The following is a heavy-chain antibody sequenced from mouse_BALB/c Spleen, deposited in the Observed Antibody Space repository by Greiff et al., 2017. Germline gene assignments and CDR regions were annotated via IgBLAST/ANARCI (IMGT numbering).Heavy chain of an antibody. J-gene: IGHJ4*01. V-gene: IGHV1-87*01. Sequence: VQLQQSGAELARPGASVKLSCKASGYTFTSYWMQWVKQRPGQGLEWIGAIYPGDGDTRYTQKFKGKATLTADKSSSTAYMQLSSLASEDSAVYYCASVGYDAMDYWGQGTSVTVSS. CDR3: ASVGYDAMDY. CDR1: GYTFTSYW. CDR2: IYPGDGDT.